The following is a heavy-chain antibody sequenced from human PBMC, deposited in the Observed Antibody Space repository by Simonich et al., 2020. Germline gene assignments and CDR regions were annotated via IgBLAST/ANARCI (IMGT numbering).Heavy chain of an antibody. J-gene: IGHJ3*02. Sequence: EVQLVESGGGLVQPGGSLRLSCAASGFTFSSYWMHWVRQAPGKGLVWVSHIKTDGSSTSYEDAGKGRFTIARDNAKNTLYLQMNSLRAEDTAVYYCARDYSNYDAFDIWGQGTMVTVSS. V-gene: IGHV3-74*01. D-gene: IGHD4-4*01. CDR3: ARDYSNYDAFDI. CDR1: GFTFSSYW. CDR2: IKTDGSST.